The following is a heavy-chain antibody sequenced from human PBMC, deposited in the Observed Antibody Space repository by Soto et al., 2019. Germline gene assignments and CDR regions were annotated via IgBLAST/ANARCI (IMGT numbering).Heavy chain of an antibody. CDR2: IYYSGRT. Sequence: SETLSLTCTVTGDSINSRSYYWGWIRQPPGKGLEWIGSIYYSGRTYNNPSLRSRVSMSIDTSKDQFSLKLKSVTAADTAVYFCAGMPYTSGLRFDPWGPGTLVTV. J-gene: IGHJ5*02. D-gene: IGHD6-19*01. V-gene: IGHV4-39*01. CDR1: GDSINSRSYY. CDR3: AGMPYTSGLRFDP.